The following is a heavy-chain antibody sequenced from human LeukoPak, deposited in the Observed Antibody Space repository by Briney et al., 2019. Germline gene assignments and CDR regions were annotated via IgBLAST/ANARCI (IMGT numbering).Heavy chain of an antibody. V-gene: IGHV4-38-2*02. D-gene: IGHD5-24*01. Sequence: PSETLSLTCTVSGYPIRSGFYWGWIRPPPGKGLEWVGIIYQRGRTFYNPSLKSRVTISVDTSKNQFSLSLRSVTAADTAVYYCARHEAEMATILGNYWGQGTLVIVSS. CDR3: ARHEAEMATILGNY. J-gene: IGHJ4*02. CDR2: IYQRGRT. CDR1: GYPIRSGFY.